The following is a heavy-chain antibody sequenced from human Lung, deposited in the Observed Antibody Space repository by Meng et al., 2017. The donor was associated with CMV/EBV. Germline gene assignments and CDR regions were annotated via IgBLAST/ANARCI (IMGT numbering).Heavy chain of an antibody. CDR1: GGSISNSAYY. CDR3: AREALFGVGYNGMDV. J-gene: IGHJ6*02. Sequence: SXTLSLXCSVSGGSISNSAYYWSWVRHPPGKGLEWIGSIYYIGNTEQNPSLRSRVIVSVDRSQNQLTLVVKSVTVADADVYYCAREALFGVGYNGMDVWGQGIXVTVSS. CDR2: IYYIGNT. D-gene: IGHD3-3*01. V-gene: IGHV4-39*06.